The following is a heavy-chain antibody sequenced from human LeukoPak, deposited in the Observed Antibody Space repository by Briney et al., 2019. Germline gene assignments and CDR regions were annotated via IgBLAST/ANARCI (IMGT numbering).Heavy chain of an antibody. V-gene: IGHV4-59*08. D-gene: IGHD1-26*01. J-gene: IGHJ4*02. CDR1: GGSISSYY. Sequence: PSETLSLTCTVSGGSISSYYWSWIRQPPGKGLEWIGYIYYSGSTNYNTSLKSRVTISVDTSKNHFSLKLGSVTGADTAVYYCARHPRDIEWELLFDYWGQGPLVTVSS. CDR3: ARHPRDIEWELLFDY. CDR2: IYYSGST.